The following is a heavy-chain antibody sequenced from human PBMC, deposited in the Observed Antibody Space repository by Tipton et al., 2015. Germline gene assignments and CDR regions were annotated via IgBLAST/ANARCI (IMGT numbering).Heavy chain of an antibody. V-gene: IGHV4-39*01. Sequence: TLSLTCSVSGGSISSTNYYWGWIRETPGKGLEWIGGVYYSGSTFYNPSLQSRVTISVDTSKNQLSLRLGSLTATDTAVYYCASHTFTMVRGVIRRTGEYFRNGMDVWGQGTTVTVSS. CDR1: GGSISSTNYY. D-gene: IGHD3-10*01. CDR2: VYYSGST. CDR3: ASHTFTMVRGVIRRTGEYFRNGMDV. J-gene: IGHJ6*02.